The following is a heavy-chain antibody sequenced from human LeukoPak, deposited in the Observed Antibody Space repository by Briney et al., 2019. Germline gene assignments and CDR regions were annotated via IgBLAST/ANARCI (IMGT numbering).Heavy chain of an antibody. CDR1: GFNNVW. D-gene: IGHD1-26*01. V-gene: IGHV3-15*01. CDR3: TSEDQGGFDY. CDR2: IKSRTEDGTT. J-gene: IGHJ4*02. Sequence: GGSLRLSCAASGFNNVWMSWVRQAPGKGLGWVGRIKSRTEDGTTDYAAPVKGRFTISRDDSKNTLYLQMNGLKTEDTAVYYCTSEDQGGFDYWGQGTLVTVSS.